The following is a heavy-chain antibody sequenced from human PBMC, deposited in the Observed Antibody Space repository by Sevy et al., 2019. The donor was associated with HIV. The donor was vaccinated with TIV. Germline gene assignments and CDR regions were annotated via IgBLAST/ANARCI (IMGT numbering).Heavy chain of an antibody. Sequence: GGSLRLSCAASGFTFNNYAMSWVRQAPGKGLEWVSVISYSGASTYYADSVQGKFTISRDNSKNTLYLQMNSLRAEATSVYYCAKDRVSGSYYAGDLDYWGQGTLVTVSS. V-gene: IGHV3-23*01. CDR3: AKDRVSGSYYAGDLDY. J-gene: IGHJ4*02. D-gene: IGHD1-26*01. CDR2: ISYSGAST. CDR1: GFTFNNYA.